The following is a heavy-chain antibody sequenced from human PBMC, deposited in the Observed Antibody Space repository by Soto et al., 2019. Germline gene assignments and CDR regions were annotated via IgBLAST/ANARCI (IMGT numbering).Heavy chain of an antibody. D-gene: IGHD2-15*01. CDR2: ISHSGST. V-gene: IGHV4-31*02. J-gene: IGHJ4*02. CDR1: GASISSGVYY. Sequence: QVQLQESGPGLVEPSQTLSLTCTVSGASISSGVYYWSWIRQHPGKDLEWIGYISHSGSTYCNPSLESRITISRDTSKNQFSLKLTSVTAADTAVYYCARDGYGGRLDYWGQGTLVTVSS. CDR3: ARDGYGGRLDY.